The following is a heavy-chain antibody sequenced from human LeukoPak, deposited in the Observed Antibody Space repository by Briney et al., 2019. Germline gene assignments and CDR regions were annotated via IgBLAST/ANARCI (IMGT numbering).Heavy chain of an antibody. Sequence: SETLSLTCTVSGGSISSGDYYWSWIRQPPGKGLEWIGYIYYSGSTYYNPSLKSRVTISVDTSKNQFSLKLSSVTAADTAVYYCASSSGTTRGAFDIWGQGTMVTASS. J-gene: IGHJ3*02. CDR2: IYYSGST. CDR1: GGSISSGDYY. CDR3: ASSSGTTRGAFDI. D-gene: IGHD4-11*01. V-gene: IGHV4-30-4*08.